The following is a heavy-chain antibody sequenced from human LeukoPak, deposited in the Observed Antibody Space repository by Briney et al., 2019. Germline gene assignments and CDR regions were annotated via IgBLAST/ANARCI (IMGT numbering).Heavy chain of an antibody. D-gene: IGHD5-12*01. Sequence: PGRSLRLSCAASGYTFSTYGMHWARQAPGKGLEWVAVISYDGGNKYYADSVKGRFTISRDNSKNTLFLQMNSLRVEDTAVYYCAKDLLRHDPVATRGMDVWGQGTTVTVSS. CDR1: GYTFSTYG. CDR2: ISYDGGNK. CDR3: AKDLLRHDPVATRGMDV. J-gene: IGHJ6*02. V-gene: IGHV3-30*18.